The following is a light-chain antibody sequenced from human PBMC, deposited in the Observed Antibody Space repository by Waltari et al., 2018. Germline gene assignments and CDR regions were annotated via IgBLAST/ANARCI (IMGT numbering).Light chain of an antibody. CDR3: QVRTSWLWT. V-gene: IGKV3-15*01. CDR1: QIVTTN. J-gene: IGKJ1*01. CDR2: NAS. Sequence: EIVVTQSHATLSLSQGERVTLSCRASQIVTTNFAWFQQRPGQAPRLLIYNASTRATDIPARFSGSGSGTEFTLTINSLQSEDLAIYYCQVRTSWLWTFGQGTKV.